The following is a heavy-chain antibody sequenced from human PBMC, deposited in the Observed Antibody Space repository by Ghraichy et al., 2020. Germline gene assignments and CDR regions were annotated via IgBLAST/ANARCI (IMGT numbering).Heavy chain of an antibody. V-gene: IGHV3-21*01. CDR3: ARVVDTAIDY. CDR1: GFTFSTYS. Sequence: GGSLRLSCAASGFTFSTYSMNWVRQAPGKGLEWVSSITSATYIYYAESVKGRFTIFRDNTKNSLYLQMNSLRADDTAVYYYARVVDTAIDYWGQGTLVTVSS. D-gene: IGHD5-18*01. J-gene: IGHJ4*02. CDR2: ITSATYI.